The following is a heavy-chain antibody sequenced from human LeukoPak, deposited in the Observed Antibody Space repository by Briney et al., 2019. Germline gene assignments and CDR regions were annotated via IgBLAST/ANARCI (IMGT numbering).Heavy chain of an antibody. CDR3: ARAGQQLDY. Sequence: SETLSLTCAVYGGSFSGYYWTWIRQPPGKGLEWIGEINHSGSTNYNPSLKSRVTIAVDTSKNQFSLKLSSVTAADTAVYYCARAGQQLDYWGQGTLVTVSS. D-gene: IGHD6-13*01. CDR2: INHSGST. J-gene: IGHJ4*02. V-gene: IGHV4-34*01. CDR1: GGSFSGYY.